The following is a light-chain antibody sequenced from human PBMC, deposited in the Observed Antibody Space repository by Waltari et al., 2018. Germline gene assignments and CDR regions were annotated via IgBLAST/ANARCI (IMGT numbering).Light chain of an antibody. CDR3: QTGGHGTWV. V-gene: IGLV4-69*01. Sequence: QLVLTQSPSASASLGASVKLTCTLSSGHSSNVIAWLQQQPEKGPRYLMKVTRDGSHNKGAGIPGRCSGSSAGAERYLTISSLQSEDEADYYCQTGGHGTWVFGGGTKLTVL. CDR1: SGHSSNV. J-gene: IGLJ3*02. CDR2: VTRDGSH.